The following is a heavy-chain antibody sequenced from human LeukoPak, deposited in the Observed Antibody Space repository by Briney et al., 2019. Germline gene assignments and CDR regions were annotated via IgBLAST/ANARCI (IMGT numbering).Heavy chain of an antibody. V-gene: IGHV3-23*01. Sequence: PGGSLRLSCAASGFTFSSYAMSWVRQAPGKGLEWVSAISGSGGSTYYADSVKGRFTISRDNSKNTLYLRMNSLRAEDTAVYYCATNGGYDSNHWGQGTLVTVSS. D-gene: IGHD5-12*01. CDR1: GFTFSSYA. CDR2: ISGSGGST. J-gene: IGHJ4*02. CDR3: ATNGGYDSNH.